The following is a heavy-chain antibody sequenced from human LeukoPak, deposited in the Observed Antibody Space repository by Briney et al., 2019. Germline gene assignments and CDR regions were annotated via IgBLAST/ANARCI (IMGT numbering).Heavy chain of an antibody. V-gene: IGHV4-38-2*02. J-gene: IGHJ4*02. D-gene: IGHD4-17*01. CDR3: ARALTTVTTFFDY. CDR1: GGSISNKY. Sequence: SETLSLTCTVSGGSISNKYWSWIRQPPGKGLEWIGSIYHSGSTYYNPSLKSRVTISVDTSKNQFSLKLSSVTAADTAVYYCARALTTVTTFFDYWGQGTLVTVSS. CDR2: IYHSGST.